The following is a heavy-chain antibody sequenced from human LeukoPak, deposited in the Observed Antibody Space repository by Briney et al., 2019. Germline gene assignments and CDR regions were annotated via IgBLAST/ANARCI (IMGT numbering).Heavy chain of an antibody. CDR1: GGSISSYY. CDR2: IYYSGST. Sequence: SETLSLTCTVSGGSISSYYWSWIRQPPGKGLEWIGYIYYSGSTNYNPSLKSRVTISVDTSKNQFSLKLSSVTAADTAVYYCARWYYDSSGVGGMDVWGQGTTVTVSS. D-gene: IGHD3-22*01. J-gene: IGHJ6*02. V-gene: IGHV4-59*08. CDR3: ARWYYDSSGVGGMDV.